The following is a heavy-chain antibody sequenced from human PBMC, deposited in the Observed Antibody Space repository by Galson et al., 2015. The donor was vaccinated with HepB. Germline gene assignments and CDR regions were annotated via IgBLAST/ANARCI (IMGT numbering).Heavy chain of an antibody. CDR1: GFTFSSYG. D-gene: IGHD2-21*01. Sequence: SLRLSCAASGFTFSSYGMYWVRQAPGKGLEWVAVIWYDGSNKYYADSVKGRFTISRDNSKNTLYLQMNSLRAEDTAVYYCARDSFPFGLDIWGQGTMVTVSS. CDR3: ARDSFPFGLDI. V-gene: IGHV3-33*01. CDR2: IWYDGSNK. J-gene: IGHJ3*02.